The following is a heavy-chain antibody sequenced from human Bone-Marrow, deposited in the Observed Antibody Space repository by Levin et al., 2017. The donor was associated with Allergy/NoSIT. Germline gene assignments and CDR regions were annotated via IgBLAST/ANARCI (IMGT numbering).Heavy chain of an antibody. CDR1: GDSISSGSYS. CDR2: IYARGST. V-gene: IGHV4-61*02. J-gene: IGHJ4*02. D-gene: IGHD2-2*03. Sequence: SETLSLTCTVSGDSISSGSYSWNWIRQSAGKGLEWIGRIYARGSTNYNPSLKSRVTISVDTSKNHFSLKLRSVTAADTAVYYCARGGDVGVDIYFFDYWGQGTLVTVSS. CDR3: ARGGDVGVDIYFFDY.